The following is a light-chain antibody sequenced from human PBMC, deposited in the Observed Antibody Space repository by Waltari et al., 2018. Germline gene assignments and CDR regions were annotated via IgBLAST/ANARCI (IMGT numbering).Light chain of an antibody. J-gene: IGLJ2*01. Sequence: QSALTQPASVSGSPGQSITIFCTGTSSYIGSYQLVSWYQQHPGKATKLLIYEGSKGHSGVCNRFSGSKTGKTGAPTISGRQGEDAADYFCSSRASPDTVIFGGGNKLTVL. CDR2: EGS. CDR1: SSYIGSYQL. V-gene: IGLV2-23*03. CDR3: SSRASPDTVI.